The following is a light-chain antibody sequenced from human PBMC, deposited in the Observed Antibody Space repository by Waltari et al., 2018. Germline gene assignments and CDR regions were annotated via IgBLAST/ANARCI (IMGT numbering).Light chain of an antibody. J-gene: IGLJ1*01. Sequence: SYEMTQPPSVSVSPGQTANMDCSGDELGHKYDHWYQQKPGQSPLLVIYQDKKRPPGIPARFSGSNSGNTATLTISETQAVDEADYYCQTWDSNSYVFGTGTKLTVL. CDR1: ELGHKY. V-gene: IGLV3-1*01. CDR3: QTWDSNSYV. CDR2: QDK.